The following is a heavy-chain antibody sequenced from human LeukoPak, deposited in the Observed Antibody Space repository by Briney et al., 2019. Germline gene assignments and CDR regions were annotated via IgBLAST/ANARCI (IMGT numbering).Heavy chain of an antibody. Sequence: PGGSLRLSCAASGFSFSNYGMSWVRQTPGKGLEWVSRVSASGGRTYYADSVKGRFTISRDNSKNTLSLQMNNLRADDTAVYYCAKGYYDSSGYSYWGQGTLVTVSS. CDR1: GFSFSNYG. CDR2: VSASGGRT. V-gene: IGHV3-23*01. CDR3: AKGYYDSSGYSY. J-gene: IGHJ4*02. D-gene: IGHD3-22*01.